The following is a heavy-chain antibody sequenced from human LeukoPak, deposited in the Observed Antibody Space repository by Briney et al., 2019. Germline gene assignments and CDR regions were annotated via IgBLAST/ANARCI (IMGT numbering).Heavy chain of an antibody. Sequence: ASVKVSCKASGYTFTSYGISWVRQAPGQGLEWMGWISAYNGNTNYAQKLPGRVTITTDTSTSTAYMELRSLRSDDTAVYCCARVPSYQLLTWFDPWGQGTLVTVSS. CDR2: ISAYNGNT. CDR1: GYTFTSYG. V-gene: IGHV1-18*01. J-gene: IGHJ5*02. D-gene: IGHD2-2*01. CDR3: ARVPSYQLLTWFDP.